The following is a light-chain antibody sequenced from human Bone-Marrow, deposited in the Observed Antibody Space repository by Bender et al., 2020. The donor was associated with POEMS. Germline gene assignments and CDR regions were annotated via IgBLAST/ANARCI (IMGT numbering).Light chain of an antibody. J-gene: IGLJ3*02. V-gene: IGLV1-44*01. CDR3: AARDAGLSGAV. Sequence: QSVLTQPPSASETSGQRVTISCSGSNSNIGTNAVNWYQQFPGPAPKLLIYSDNQRPSGVPDRFYAFKSGSSASLAIRGRQSGDEGGDYGAARDAGLSGAVFGGGSYLAAL. CDR2: SDN. CDR1: NSNIGTNA.